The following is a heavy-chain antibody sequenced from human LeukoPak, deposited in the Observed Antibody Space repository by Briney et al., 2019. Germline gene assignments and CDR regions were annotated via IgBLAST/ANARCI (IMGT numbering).Heavy chain of an antibody. CDR1: GCSISSYY. CDR3: TRQGRGYCGGDCPNWFDP. CDR2: IYYSGST. J-gene: IGHJ5*02. D-gene: IGHD2-21*02. Sequence: SETLSLTCSGSGCSISSYYWSWIRQPPGNGLEWIGYIYYSGSTNYNPSLKSRVTISVDTSKNQFSLKLSSVTAADTAVYYCTRQGRGYCGGDCPNWFDPWGQGTLVTVSS. V-gene: IGHV4-59*08.